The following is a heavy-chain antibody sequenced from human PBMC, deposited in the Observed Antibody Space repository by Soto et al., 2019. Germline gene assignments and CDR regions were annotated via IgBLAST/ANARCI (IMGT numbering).Heavy chain of an antibody. CDR3: ARSLSVRGNYYYGMDV. V-gene: IGHV3-30-3*01. CDR1: GFTFSSYA. J-gene: IGHJ6*02. D-gene: IGHD6-6*01. CDR2: ISYDGSNK. Sequence: PGGSLRLSCAASGFTFSSYAMHWVRQAPGKGLEWVAVISYDGSNKYYADSVKGRFTISRDNSKNTLYLQMNSLRAEDTAVYYCARSLSVRGNYYYGMDVWGQGTTVTVSS.